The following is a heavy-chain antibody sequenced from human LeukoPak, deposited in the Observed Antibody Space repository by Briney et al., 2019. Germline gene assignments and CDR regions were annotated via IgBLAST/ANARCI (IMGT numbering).Heavy chain of an antibody. Sequence: GGSLRLSCAGSGFTLSSYWMHWVRQGPGKGLVWVSRIYSEGSRTTYADSVRGRFTISGDNAKNSLYLQMNSRRAEDTAVYHCAELGITMIGGVWGKGTTVTISS. CDR2: IYSEGSRT. D-gene: IGHD3-10*02. CDR3: AELGITMIGGV. V-gene: IGHV3-74*01. J-gene: IGHJ6*04. CDR1: GFTLSSYW.